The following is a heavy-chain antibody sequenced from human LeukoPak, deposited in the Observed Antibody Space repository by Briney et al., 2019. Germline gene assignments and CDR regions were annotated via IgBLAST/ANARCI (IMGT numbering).Heavy chain of an antibody. V-gene: IGHV3-53*01. D-gene: IGHD3-16*01. CDR2: IYSGGST. Sequence: GGSLRLSCAASGFTVSSNYMSWVRQAPGKGLEWVSVIYSGGSTYYADSVKGRFTISRDNSKNTLYLQMNSLRAEDTAVYYCARDRRETMITFGGVMTAGWFDPWGQGTLVTVSS. CDR1: GFTVSSNY. CDR3: ARDRRETMITFGGVMTAGWFDP. J-gene: IGHJ5*02.